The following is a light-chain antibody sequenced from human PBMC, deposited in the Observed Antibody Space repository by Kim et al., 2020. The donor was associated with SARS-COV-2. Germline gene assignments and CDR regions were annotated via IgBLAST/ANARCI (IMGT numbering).Light chain of an antibody. CDR1: NLWDKY. CDR2: QDS. V-gene: IGLV3-1*01. CDR3: QAWDSSTVV. J-gene: IGLJ2*01. Sequence: SPGQTASITCSGDNLWDKYACWYQQKPGQSPVLVIYQDSKRPSGIPERFSGSNSGNTATLTISGTQAMDEADYYCQAWDSSTVVFGGGTQLTVL.